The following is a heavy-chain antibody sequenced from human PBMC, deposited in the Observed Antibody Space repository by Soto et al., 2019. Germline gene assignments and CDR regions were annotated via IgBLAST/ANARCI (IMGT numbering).Heavy chain of an antibody. CDR3: AKGGPTFLNWFGP. CDR1: GFTFSSYA. J-gene: IGHJ5*02. Sequence: GGSLRLSCAASGFTFSSYAMNWVRQAPGKGLEWISVISNSGHSAYYADSVKGRFIISRDNSKNTLYLQIKSLRAEDTAAYYCAKGGPTFLNWFGPWGQGTLVTVSS. V-gene: IGHV3-23*01. CDR2: ISNSGHSA. D-gene: IGHD5-12*01.